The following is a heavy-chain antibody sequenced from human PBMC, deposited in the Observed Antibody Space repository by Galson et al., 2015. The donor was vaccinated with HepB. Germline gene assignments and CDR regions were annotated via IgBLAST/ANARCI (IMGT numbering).Heavy chain of an antibody. D-gene: IGHD3-10*01. V-gene: IGHV3-30*02. CDR3: AKGLWFGELFPYYYGMDV. J-gene: IGHJ6*02. CDR2: VRYDGSNK. CDR1: GFTFSSYG. Sequence: SLRLSCAASGFTFSSYGMHWVRQAPGKGLEWVAFVRYDGSNKYYADSVKGRFTISRDNSKNTLYLQMNSLRADDTAVCYCAKGLWFGELFPYYYGMDVWAKGPRSPSP.